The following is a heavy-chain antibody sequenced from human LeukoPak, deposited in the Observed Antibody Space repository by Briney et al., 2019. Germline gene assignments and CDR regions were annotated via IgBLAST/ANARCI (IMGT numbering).Heavy chain of an antibody. J-gene: IGHJ4*02. CDR3: VRDFSRTRLERPFDY. CDR2: IKQDGSDK. D-gene: IGHD1-1*01. V-gene: IGHV3-7*01. Sequence: GGSLRLSCAASGFTFSTYWMTWVRQAPGKGLEWVANIKQDGSDKSYVDSVKGRFTISKDNAKNSLYLQMNSLRGEDTAVYYCVRDFSRTRLERPFDYWGQGTLVTVSS. CDR1: GFTFSTYW.